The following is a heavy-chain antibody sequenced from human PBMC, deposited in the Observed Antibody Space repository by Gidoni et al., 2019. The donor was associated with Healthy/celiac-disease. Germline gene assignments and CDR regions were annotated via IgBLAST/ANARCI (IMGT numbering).Heavy chain of an antibody. CDR1: GGSFSGYY. CDR2: INHSGST. V-gene: IGHV4-34*01. D-gene: IGHD2-15*01. CDR3: ARVLGGGYCSGGSCYSGVRVYFYYYGMDV. J-gene: IGHJ6*02. Sequence: QVQLQQWGAGLLKPSETLSLTCAVYGGSFSGYYWSWIRQPPGKGLEWIGEINHSGSTNYNPSLKSRVTISVDTSKNQFSLKLSSVTAADTAVYYCARVLGGGYCSGGSCYSGVRVYFYYYGMDVWGQGTTVTVSS.